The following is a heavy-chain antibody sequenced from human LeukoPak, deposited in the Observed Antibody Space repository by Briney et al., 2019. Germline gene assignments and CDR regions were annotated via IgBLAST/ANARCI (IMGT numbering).Heavy chain of an antibody. D-gene: IGHD4-17*01. Sequence: PSQTLSLTCTASGGSFSSGSYYWSWIRQPAGKGLEWIGHIYTSGSTNYNPSLKSRVTISVDTSQNQFSLKLSSVTAADTAVYYCASLKRYGDYPYYYYYMDVWGKGTTVTVSS. CDR1: GGSFSSGSYY. CDR2: IYTSGST. CDR3: ASLKRYGDYPYYYYYMDV. V-gene: IGHV4-61*09. J-gene: IGHJ6*03.